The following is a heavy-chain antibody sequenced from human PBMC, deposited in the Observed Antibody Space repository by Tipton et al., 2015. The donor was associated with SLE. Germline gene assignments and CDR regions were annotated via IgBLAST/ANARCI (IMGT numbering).Heavy chain of an antibody. CDR1: GGSFSGYY. J-gene: IGHJ4*02. CDR3: ARDGRSGTVSYGVLVY. CDR2: IYYSGST. D-gene: IGHD1-26*01. Sequence: TLSLTCAVYGGSFSGYYWSWIRQPPGKGLEWIGYIYYSGSTNYNPSLKSRVTISVDTSKNQFSLKLSSVTAADTAVYYCARDGRSGTVSYGVLVYWGQGTLVTVSS. V-gene: IGHV4-59*12.